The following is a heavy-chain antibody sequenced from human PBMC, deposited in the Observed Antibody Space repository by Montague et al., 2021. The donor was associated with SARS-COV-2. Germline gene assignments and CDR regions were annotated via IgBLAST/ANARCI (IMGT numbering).Heavy chain of an antibody. Sequence: SETLSLTCSVSGDSMSTNYWSWIRQPPGKGLEWIGHIYNSGTTIYNPSLKSRATIFIDVSKTQFSLRLSSVTAADTAVYYCARDYGDYGSGYYYGMDVWGQGTTVTVSS. CDR3: ARDYGDYGSGYYYGMDV. CDR1: GDSMSTNY. V-gene: IGHV4-59*12. CDR2: IYNSGTT. D-gene: IGHD4-17*01. J-gene: IGHJ6*02.